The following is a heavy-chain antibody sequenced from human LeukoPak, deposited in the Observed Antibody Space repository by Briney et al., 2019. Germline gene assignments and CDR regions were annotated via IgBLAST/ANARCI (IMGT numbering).Heavy chain of an antibody. CDR3: AKRASGSGTSLYYFDY. CDR2: ISNSGGST. Sequence: GGSLRLSCAASGFTFSDFWMHWVRQAPGKGLEWVSVISNSGGSTFYADSVKGRFTISRDNSKNTLYLQMNSLRAEDTAVYYCAKRASGSGTSLYYFDYWGQGTLVTVSS. D-gene: IGHD3-10*01. V-gene: IGHV3-23*01. J-gene: IGHJ4*02. CDR1: GFTFSDFW.